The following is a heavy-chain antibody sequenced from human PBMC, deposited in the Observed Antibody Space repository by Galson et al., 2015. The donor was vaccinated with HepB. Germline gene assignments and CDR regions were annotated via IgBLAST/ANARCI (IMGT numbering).Heavy chain of an antibody. CDR1: GFTFSRYA. D-gene: IGHD2-8*01. Sequence: SLRLSCAASGFTFSRYAMTWVRQAPGKGLEWISSITSNGGRTFYTNSVKGRFTISRDNSRNTVVLQLSSLRPEDTAVYYCAKDGIMVSNNPYQLHFWGQGTQVSVSS. CDR3: AKDGIMVSNNPYQLHF. J-gene: IGHJ4*02. CDR2: ITSNGGRT. V-gene: IGHV3-23*01.